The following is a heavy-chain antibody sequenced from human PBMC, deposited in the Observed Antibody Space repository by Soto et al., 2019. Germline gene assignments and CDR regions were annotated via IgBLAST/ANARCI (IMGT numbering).Heavy chain of an antibody. Sequence: GASVKPRSKARGNRFSSSGFTWVRQAPGQGLEWMGWISANSGNTNYAQKLQGRVTMTTDTSTSTAYMELWVLISDDTAVYYFSSCGNWNYASFYWG. CDR2: ISANSGNT. J-gene: IGHJ4*01. V-gene: IGHV1-18*01. CDR3: SSCGNWNYASFY. CDR1: GNRFSSSG. D-gene: IGHD1-7*01.